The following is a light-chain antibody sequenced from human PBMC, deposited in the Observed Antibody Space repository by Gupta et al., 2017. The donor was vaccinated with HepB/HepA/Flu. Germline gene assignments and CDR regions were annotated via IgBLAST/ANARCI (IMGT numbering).Light chain of an antibody. CDR3: QSEDSSGTSGV. Sequence: SYQLTQPPSLSVSPGQTARITCSGDALRNKFVCWYQQKPDQAPVLLIFKDTQRPSGIPERVPCSSSGVTVKSTLTGAQSEDEADYYCQSEDSSGTSGVFGGGTKLTVL. V-gene: IGLV3-25*03. J-gene: IGLJ3*02. CDR2: KDT. CDR1: ALRNKF.